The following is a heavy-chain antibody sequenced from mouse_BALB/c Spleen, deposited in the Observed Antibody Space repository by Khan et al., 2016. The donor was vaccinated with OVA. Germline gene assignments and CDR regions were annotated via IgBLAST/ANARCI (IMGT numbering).Heavy chain of an antibody. Sequence: EVELVESGGGLVQPGGSLKLSCESNKYDFPSHAMSWVRKTPEKRLELVAPINSDGGSTYYQDTMERRFIISRDNTKKTLYLQMSSLRSEDTALYYCARHDYDWFAYWGQGTLVTVSA. CDR3: ARHDYDWFAY. J-gene: IGHJ3*01. V-gene: IGHV5-2*01. CDR1: KYDFPSHA. D-gene: IGHD2-4*01. CDR2: INSDGGST.